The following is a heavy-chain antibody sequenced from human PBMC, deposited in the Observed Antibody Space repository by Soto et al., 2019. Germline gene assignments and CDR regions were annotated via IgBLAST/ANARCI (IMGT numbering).Heavy chain of an antibody. V-gene: IGHV3-21*01. J-gene: IGHJ4*02. Sequence: PGGSLRLSCAASGFTFSSYSMNWVRQAPGKGLEWVSSISSSSSYIYYADSVKGRFTISRDNAKNSLYLQMNSLRAEDTAVYYCARDHPSSSGQPLSDYWGQGTLVTVSS. CDR3: ARDHPSSSGQPLSDY. CDR1: GFTFSSYS. CDR2: ISSSSSYI. D-gene: IGHD6-19*01.